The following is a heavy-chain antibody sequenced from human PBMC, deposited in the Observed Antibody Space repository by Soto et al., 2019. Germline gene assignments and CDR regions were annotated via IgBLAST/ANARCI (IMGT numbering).Heavy chain of an antibody. CDR2: IIPILGIA. J-gene: IGHJ6*03. CDR3: AKSAAYCSSTSCSNGDYDYYYLYV. V-gene: IGHV1-69*02. Sequence: QVQLVQSGAEVKKPGSSVKVSCKASGGTFSSYTISWVRQAPGQGLEWMGRIIPILGIANYAQKFQGRVTITAAKSTSTACMELSSVRSEDTAVYYCAKSAAYCSSTSCSNGDYDYYYLYVGGNGTTVTVS. D-gene: IGHD2-2*01. CDR1: GGTFSSYT.